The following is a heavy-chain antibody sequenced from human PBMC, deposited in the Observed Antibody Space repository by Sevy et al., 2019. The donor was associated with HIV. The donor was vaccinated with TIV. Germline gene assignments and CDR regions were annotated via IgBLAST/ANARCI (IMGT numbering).Heavy chain of an antibody. Sequence: SETLSLTCAVSGSSISSGGYSWSWIRQPPGKGLEWIGYIYHSGSTYYNPSLKSRVTISVDRSKNQFSLKLSSVTAADTAVYYCARGVVINNWFDPWGQGTLVTVSS. CDR1: GSSISSGGYS. CDR2: IYHSGST. CDR3: ARGVVINNWFDP. D-gene: IGHD3-22*01. V-gene: IGHV4-30-2*01. J-gene: IGHJ5*02.